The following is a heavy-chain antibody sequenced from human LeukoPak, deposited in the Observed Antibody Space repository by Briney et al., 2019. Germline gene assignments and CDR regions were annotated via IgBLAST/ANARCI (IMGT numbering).Heavy chain of an antibody. CDR2: IRYDGSNK. CDR3: AKEPRIAVAGTSYFDY. D-gene: IGHD6-19*01. V-gene: IGHV3-30*02. CDR1: GFTFSRYG. Sequence: PGGSLRLSCATTGFTFSRYGMHWVRQAPGKGLERVAFIRYDGSNKYYADSVKGRFTISRDNSKNTLNLQMNSLRAEDTAVYYCAKEPRIAVAGTSYFDYWGQGTLVTVSS. J-gene: IGHJ4*02.